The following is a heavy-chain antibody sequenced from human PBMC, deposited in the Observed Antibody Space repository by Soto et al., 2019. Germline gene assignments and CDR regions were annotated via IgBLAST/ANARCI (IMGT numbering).Heavy chain of an antibody. CDR1: GACISSYY. Sequence: EPLSLTSTDPGACISSYYWSWIRQPPGKGLEWIGYIYYSGSNNYNPSLKSRVTISVDTSKNQFSLKLSSVTAADTAVYYCARDRYSYGTQYYFDYWGQGTLVTVSS. V-gene: IGHV4-59*01. J-gene: IGHJ4*02. D-gene: IGHD5-18*01. CDR3: ARDRYSYGTQYYFDY. CDR2: IYYSGSN.